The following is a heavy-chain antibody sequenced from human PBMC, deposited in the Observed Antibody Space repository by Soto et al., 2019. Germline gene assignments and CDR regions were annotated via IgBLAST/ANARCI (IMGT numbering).Heavy chain of an antibody. Sequence: SETLSLTCSVSADSISSYYWSWIRQPPGKGLEWIGYIYYSGSTNYNPSLKSRVTISVDTSKNQFSLKLSSVTAADTAMYYCARLYCRGGTCDAFDIWGQGTMVTVSS. J-gene: IGHJ3*02. CDR3: ARLYCRGGTCDAFDI. CDR1: ADSISSYY. V-gene: IGHV4-59*13. D-gene: IGHD2-15*01. CDR2: IYYSGST.